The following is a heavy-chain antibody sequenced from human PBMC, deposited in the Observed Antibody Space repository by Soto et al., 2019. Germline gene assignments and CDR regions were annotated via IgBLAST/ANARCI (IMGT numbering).Heavy chain of an antibody. D-gene: IGHD6-19*01. CDR3: ARGGLLPDY. CDR2: INSDGSST. J-gene: IGHJ4*01. V-gene: IGHV3-74*01. Sequence: GGSLRLSCAASGFTFSSYCMHWVRHAPGKGLVWVSRINSDGSSTSYADSVKGRFTISRDNAKNTLYLQMNSLRAADTAVYYCARGGLLPDYWGHGTLVTVSS. CDR1: GFTFSSYC.